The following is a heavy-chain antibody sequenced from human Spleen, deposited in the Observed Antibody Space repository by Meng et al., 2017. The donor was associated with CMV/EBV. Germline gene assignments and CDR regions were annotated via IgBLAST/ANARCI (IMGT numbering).Heavy chain of an antibody. J-gene: IGHJ4*02. CDR2: IHHSVSA. D-gene: IGHD2-21*01. CDR1: GCSPTSGEYY. V-gene: IGHV4-30-4*08. Sequence: VQWEESRPRLLFTSQTLPLTSTVPGCSPTSGEYYWNWIRQPPGKGLEWIGYIHHSVSAYYNPSLTSRVSISVDTSKNQFSLNLNSMTAADTAVYYCASFDHIPRQNSFDYWGQGTLVTVSS. CDR3: ASFDHIPRQNSFDY.